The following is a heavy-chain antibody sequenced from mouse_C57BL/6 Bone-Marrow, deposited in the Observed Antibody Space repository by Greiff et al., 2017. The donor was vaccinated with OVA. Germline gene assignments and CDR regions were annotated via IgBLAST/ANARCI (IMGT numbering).Heavy chain of an antibody. V-gene: IGHV1-26*01. CDR3: ARSYDVYPLY. D-gene: IGHD2-3*01. CDR1: GYTFTDYY. CDR2: INPNNGGT. J-gene: IGHJ2*01. Sequence: EVQLQQSGPELVKPGASVKISCKASGYTFTDYYMNWVKQSPGKSLEWIGDINPNNGGTSYNQKFKGKATLTVDKSSSTAYMELRSLTSEDSAGYYCARSYDVYPLYWGQGTTLTVSS.